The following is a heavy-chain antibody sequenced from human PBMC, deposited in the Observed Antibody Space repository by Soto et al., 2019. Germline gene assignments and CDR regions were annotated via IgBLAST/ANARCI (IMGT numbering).Heavy chain of an antibody. CDR1: GFSFTTDGMG. J-gene: IGHJ4*02. V-gene: IGHV2-5*02. CDR2: IYWDDDK. D-gene: IGHD6-13*01. Sequence: QITLKESGPTLVKPTQTLTLTCTFSGFSFTTDGMGVGWIRQPPGKALEWLALIYWDDDKRYSPSLKSRLTITKDASRNQVVLTVTNMDPADTATYYCAHLDGAASGTRYYFDYWGQGTLVTVSS. CDR3: AHLDGAASGTRYYFDY.